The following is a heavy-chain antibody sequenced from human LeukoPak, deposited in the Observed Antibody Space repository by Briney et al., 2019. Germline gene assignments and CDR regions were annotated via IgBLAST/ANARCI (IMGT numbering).Heavy chain of an antibody. CDR1: GYTFTSYG. V-gene: IGHV1-18*01. CDR3: ARGGVSSGWYGSYFDY. D-gene: IGHD6-19*01. Sequence: ASVKVSCKASGYTFTSYGISWVRQAPGQGLEWMGWISAYNGNTNFAQKFQGRVTMTTDTSTSTAYMELRSLRSDDTAVYYCARGGVSSGWYGSYFDYWGQGTLVTVSS. J-gene: IGHJ4*02. CDR2: ISAYNGNT.